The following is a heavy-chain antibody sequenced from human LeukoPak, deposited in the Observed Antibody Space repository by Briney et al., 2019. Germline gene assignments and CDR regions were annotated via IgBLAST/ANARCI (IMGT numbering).Heavy chain of an antibody. CDR3: ARRGTDYYDTSGTYFDY. D-gene: IGHD3-22*01. CDR1: GYSFASYW. J-gene: IGHJ4*02. CDR2: IAPSDSHT. V-gene: IGHV5-51*01. Sequence: GESLKTSCKGSGYSFASYWIGWVRQMPGKGLEWMGIIAPSDSHTRYSPSFQGQITISVDKSVNTAYLRWSSLRASDTAMYYCARRGTDYYDTSGTYFDYWGQGAVVTVSS.